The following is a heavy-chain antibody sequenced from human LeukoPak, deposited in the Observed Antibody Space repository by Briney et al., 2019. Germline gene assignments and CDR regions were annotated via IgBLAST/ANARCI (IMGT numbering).Heavy chain of an antibody. CDR1: GYTFTGYY. CDR3: AREAVAGTKGMEALGY. D-gene: IGHD6-19*01. CDR2: INPNSGGT. Sequence: WASVKVSCKASGYTFTGYYMHWVRQAPGQGLEWMGRINPNSGGTNYAQKFQGRVTMTRDTSISTAYMELSRLRSDDTAVYYCAREAVAGTKGMEALGYWGQGTLVTVSS. V-gene: IGHV1-2*06. J-gene: IGHJ4*02.